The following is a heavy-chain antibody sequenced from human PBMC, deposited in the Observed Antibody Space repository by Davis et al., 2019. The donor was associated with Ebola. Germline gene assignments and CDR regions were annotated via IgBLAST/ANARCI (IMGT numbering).Heavy chain of an antibody. CDR2: IHWDDDK. D-gene: IGHD7-27*01. J-gene: IGHJ5*02. Sequence: SGPTLVKPTQTLTLTCTFSGFSLSTDLESVAWIRQPPGKTLEWLAVIHWDDDKRYNPSLMSRLAITKDTSNSRVVLSLTNVDPADTGTYYCVHPLGRAFDHWGQGTLVTVSS. V-gene: IGHV2-5*02. CDR1: GFSLSTDLES. CDR3: VHPLGRAFDH.